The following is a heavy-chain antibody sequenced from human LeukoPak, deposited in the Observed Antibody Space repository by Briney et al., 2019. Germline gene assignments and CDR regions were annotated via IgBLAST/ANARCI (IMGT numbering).Heavy chain of an antibody. CDR2: IYDNENT. CDR1: SGSISNYY. J-gene: IGHJ2*01. CDR3: ARDLGSVRDGYSFGYFDL. D-gene: IGHD5-24*01. Sequence: SETLSLTCTVSSGSISNYYWSWIRQPPGKGLERIGYIYDNENTNYNPSLESRVTISVDASRNQFSLELSSVTAADTAAYYCARDLGSVRDGYSFGYFDLWGRGTLVTVSS. V-gene: IGHV4-59*01.